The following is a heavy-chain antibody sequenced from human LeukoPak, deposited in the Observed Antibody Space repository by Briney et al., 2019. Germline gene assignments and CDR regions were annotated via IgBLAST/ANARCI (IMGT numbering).Heavy chain of an antibody. V-gene: IGHV3-11*01. CDR3: ARNDFWSGYYFMYYMDV. J-gene: IGHJ6*03. Sequence: GGSLRLSCAASGFTFSDYYMSWIRQAPGKGLEWVSYISGSGSTIYYADSVKGRFTISRDNAKNSLYLQMNSLRAEDTAVYYCARNDFWSGYYFMYYMDVWGKGTTVTVSS. CDR2: ISGSGSTI. CDR1: GFTFSDYY. D-gene: IGHD3-3*01.